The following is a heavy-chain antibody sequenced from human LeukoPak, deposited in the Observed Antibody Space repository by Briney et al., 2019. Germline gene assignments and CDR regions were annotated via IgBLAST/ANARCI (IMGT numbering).Heavy chain of an antibody. V-gene: IGHV4-59*08. CDR1: GGSISSYY. CDR2: IYYSGST. CDR3: ARHFYGDPSSFDY. D-gene: IGHD4-17*01. J-gene: IGHJ4*02. Sequence: SETLSLTCTVSGGSISSYYWSWIRQPPGKGLEWIGYIYYSGSTNYNPSLESRVTISVDTSKNQFSLKLSSVTAADTAVYYCARHFYGDPSSFDYRGQGTLVTVSS.